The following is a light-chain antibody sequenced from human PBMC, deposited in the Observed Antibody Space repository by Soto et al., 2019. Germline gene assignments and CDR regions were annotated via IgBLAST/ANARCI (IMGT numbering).Light chain of an antibody. CDR1: QRVLYSSNNKNY. CDR2: WAS. Sequence: DIVMTQSPDSLAVSLGERATINCKSSQRVLYSSNNKNYLAWYQQKPGQPPKLPIYWASTRESGVPDRFSGSGSGTDFTITISSLQAEDVAVYYCQQYFRPWTFGQGTKVEIK. V-gene: IGKV4-1*01. J-gene: IGKJ1*01. CDR3: QQYFRPWT.